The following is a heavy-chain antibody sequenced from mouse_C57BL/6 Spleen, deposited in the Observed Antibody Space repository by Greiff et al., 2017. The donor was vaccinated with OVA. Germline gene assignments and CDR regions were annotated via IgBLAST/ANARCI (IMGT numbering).Heavy chain of an antibody. D-gene: IGHD2-4*01. CDR3: TDDYDWYFDV. CDR2: IRLKSDNYAT. CDR1: GFTFSNYW. V-gene: IGHV6-3*01. J-gene: IGHJ1*03. Sequence: EVQLQQSGGGLVQPGGSMKLSCVASGFTFSNYWMNWVRQSPEKGLEWVAQIRLKSDNYATHYAESVKGRFTISRDDSKSSVYLQMNNLRAEDTGIYYCTDDYDWYFDVWGTGTTVTVSS.